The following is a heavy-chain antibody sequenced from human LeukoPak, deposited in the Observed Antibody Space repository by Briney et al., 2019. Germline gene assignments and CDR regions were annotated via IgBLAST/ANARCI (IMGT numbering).Heavy chain of an antibody. D-gene: IGHD4-11*01. V-gene: IGHV3-53*01. CDR2: IYSGGST. J-gene: IGHJ4*02. CDR3: ARTRVDTTTFDYFDY. CDR1: GFTVSTNY. Sequence: GGSLRLSCVVSGFTVSTNYMSWVRQAPGERLEWVSVIYSGGSTYYADSAKGRFTISRDNSKNTLYLQMNSLRAEDTAVYYCARTRVDTTTFDYFDYWGQGTLVTVSS.